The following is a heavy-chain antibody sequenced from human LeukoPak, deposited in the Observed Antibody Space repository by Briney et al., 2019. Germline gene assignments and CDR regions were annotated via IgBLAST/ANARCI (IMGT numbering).Heavy chain of an antibody. CDR2: IYPGDSDT. J-gene: IGHJ3*02. V-gene: IGHV5-51*01. CDR1: GYSFTSYW. D-gene: IGHD3-10*02. CDR3: ARHVQSLGLAFDI. Sequence: GESLKISCKGSGYSFTSYWIGWVRQMPGKGLEWMGIIYPGDSDTRYSPSFQGQVTISADKSIGTAYLQWSSLKASDTAMYYCARHVQSLGLAFDIWGQGTMVTVSS.